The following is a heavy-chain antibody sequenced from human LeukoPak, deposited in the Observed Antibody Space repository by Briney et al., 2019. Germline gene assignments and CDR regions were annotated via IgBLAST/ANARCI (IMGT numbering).Heavy chain of an antibody. CDR2: IIPIFGTA. D-gene: IGHD6-6*01. Sequence: GASVKVSCKASGGTFSSYAISWVRQAPGQGLEWMGGIIPIFGTANYAQKFQGRVTISADESTSKAYMELSSLRSEDMAVYYFATLRSSQTQTDYWGQEALVTVSS. CDR1: GGTFSSYA. CDR3: ATLRSSQTQTDY. V-gene: IGHV1-69*13. J-gene: IGHJ4*02.